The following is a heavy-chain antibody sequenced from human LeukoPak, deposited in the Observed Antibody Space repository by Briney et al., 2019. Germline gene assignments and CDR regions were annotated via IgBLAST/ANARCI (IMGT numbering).Heavy chain of an antibody. CDR3: AADSSGYSWAF. Sequence: GGSLRLSCAASGFTFSHYWMSWVRQAPGKGLEWVASIKQDGSEKYYVDSVKGRFTISRDNAKNSLYLQMNGLRAEDTAVYYCAADSSGYSWAFWGQGTLVTVSS. D-gene: IGHD3-22*01. CDR2: IKQDGSEK. V-gene: IGHV3-7*01. J-gene: IGHJ1*01. CDR1: GFTFSHYW.